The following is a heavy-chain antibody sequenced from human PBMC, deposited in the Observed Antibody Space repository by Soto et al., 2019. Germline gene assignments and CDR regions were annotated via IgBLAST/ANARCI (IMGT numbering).Heavy chain of an antibody. V-gene: IGHV3-48*01. Sequence: EVQLVESGGGLVQPGGSLRLSCAASGFTFSSYSMNWDRQAPGKGLEWVSYISSSTSTIYYADSVKGRFTISRDNAKNSLYLQMDSLRAEDTAVYYCARDWGVAVADYWGQGTLVTVSS. CDR2: ISSSTSTI. J-gene: IGHJ4*02. CDR3: ARDWGVAVADY. CDR1: GFTFSSYS. D-gene: IGHD6-19*01.